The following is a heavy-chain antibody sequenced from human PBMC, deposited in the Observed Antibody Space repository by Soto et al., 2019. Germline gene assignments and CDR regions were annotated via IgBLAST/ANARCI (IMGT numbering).Heavy chain of an antibody. V-gene: IGHV1-58*02. D-gene: IGHD4-17*01. CDR1: GFTFTSSA. CDR2: IVVGSGNT. Sequence: GASVKVSCKASGFTFTSSAMQWVRQARGQRLEWIGWIVVGSGNTNYAQKFQERVTITRDMSTSTAYMELSSLRSEDTAVYYCAAAATTVTTNWFDPWGQGTLVTVSS. J-gene: IGHJ5*02. CDR3: AAAATTVTTNWFDP.